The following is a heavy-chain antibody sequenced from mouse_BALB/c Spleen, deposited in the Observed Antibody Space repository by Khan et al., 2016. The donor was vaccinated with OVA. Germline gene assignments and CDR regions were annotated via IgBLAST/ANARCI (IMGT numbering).Heavy chain of an antibody. CDR3: VRQPYYHYYIMDY. V-gene: IGHV2-6-1*01. CDR1: GFSLTNYG. J-gene: IGHJ4*01. Sequence: QVQLQQSGPGLVAPSQSLSITCTISGFSLTNYGVHWVRQPPGKGLEWLVVIWSDGSTTYNSALKSRLIISKDNSKSQVFLKLNSLQTDDTAMYYCVRQPYYHYYIMDYWGQGTSVTVSS. D-gene: IGHD2-10*01. CDR2: IWSDGST.